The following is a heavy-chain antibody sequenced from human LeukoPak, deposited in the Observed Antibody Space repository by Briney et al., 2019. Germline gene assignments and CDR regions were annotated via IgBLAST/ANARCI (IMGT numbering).Heavy chain of an antibody. CDR3: AKTRPLDSSSWSHGDY. D-gene: IGHD6-13*01. CDR1: GFTFSSYA. Sequence: GGSLRLSCAASGFTFSSYAMSWVRQAPGKGLEWVSAISGSGTSTYYAESVRGRFTISRDSSKNTLYLQMNSLRAEDTAVYYCAKTRPLDSSSWSHGDYWGQGTLVTVSS. CDR2: ISGSGTST. J-gene: IGHJ4*02. V-gene: IGHV3-23*01.